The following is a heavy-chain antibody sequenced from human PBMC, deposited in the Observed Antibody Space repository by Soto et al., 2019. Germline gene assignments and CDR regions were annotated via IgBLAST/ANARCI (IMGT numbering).Heavy chain of an antibody. CDR2: ISGSGGNST. J-gene: IGHJ4*02. D-gene: IGHD2-15*01. CDR1: GFTFSTYA. Sequence: EVRLLESGGGLVQPGGSLRLSCAASGFTFSTYAMSWVRQAPGKGLEWVSAISGSGGNSTFYGDSVKGRFTISRDNSKNTLYLEMSSLGAEDTAVYYCAKGGGSCCFDCWGQGTLVTVSS. CDR3: AKGGGSCCFDC. V-gene: IGHV3-23*01.